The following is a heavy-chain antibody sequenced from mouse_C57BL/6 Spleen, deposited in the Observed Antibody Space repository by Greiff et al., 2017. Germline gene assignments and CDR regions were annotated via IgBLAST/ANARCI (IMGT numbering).Heavy chain of an antibody. CDR3: ARLYYDYDAEYYYAMDY. Sequence: QVQLQQPGAELVKPGASVKMSCKASGYTFTSYWITWVKQRPGQGLEWIGDIYPGSGSTNYNEKFKSKATLTVDTSSSTAYMQLSSLTSEDSAVYYCARLYYDYDAEYYYAMDYWGQGTSVTVSS. CDR1: GYTFTSYW. J-gene: IGHJ4*01. D-gene: IGHD2-4*01. CDR2: IYPGSGST. V-gene: IGHV1-55*01.